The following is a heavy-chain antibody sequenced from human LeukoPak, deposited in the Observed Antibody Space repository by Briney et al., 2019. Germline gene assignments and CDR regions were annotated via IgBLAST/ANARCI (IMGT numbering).Heavy chain of an antibody. Sequence: SETLSLTCAVYGGSFSGYYWSWIRQPPGRGLEWIGEINHSGSTNYNPSLKSRVTISVDTSKNQFSLKLSSVTAADTAVYYCARADDFWSGYYRNYYYYYMDVWGKGTTVTVSS. CDR1: GGSFSGYY. D-gene: IGHD3-3*01. V-gene: IGHV4-34*01. CDR3: ARADDFWSGYYRNYYYYYMDV. J-gene: IGHJ6*03. CDR2: INHSGST.